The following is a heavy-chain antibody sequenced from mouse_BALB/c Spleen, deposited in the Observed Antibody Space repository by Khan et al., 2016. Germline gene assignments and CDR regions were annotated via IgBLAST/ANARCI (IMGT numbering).Heavy chain of an antibody. CDR3: TRLYYYGTSDY. J-gene: IGHJ2*01. Sequence: EVKLLESGGGLVQPGGSLKLSCAASGFDFSRYWMSWVRQAPGKGLEWIGEINPDSSTINYTPSLKDKFIISRDNAKNTLYLQMSKVRSEYTALYYCTRLYYYGTSDYWGQGTTLTVSS. CDR1: GFDFSRYW. D-gene: IGHD1-1*01. V-gene: IGHV4-1*02. CDR2: INPDSSTI.